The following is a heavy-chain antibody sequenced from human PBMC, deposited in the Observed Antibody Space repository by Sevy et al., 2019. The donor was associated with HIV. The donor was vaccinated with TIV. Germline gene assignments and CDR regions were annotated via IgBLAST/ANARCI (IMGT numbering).Heavy chain of an antibody. CDR3: AGYYDSSGYYAPFDY. CDR1: GFTFSSYA. J-gene: IGHJ4*02. V-gene: IGHV3-30-3*01. D-gene: IGHD3-22*01. Sequence: GGSLRLSCAASGFTFSSYAMHWVRQAPGKGLEWVAVISYDGSNKYYADSVKVRFTISRDNSKNTLYLQMNSLRAEDTAVYYCAGYYDSSGYYAPFDYWGQGTLVTVSS. CDR2: ISYDGSNK.